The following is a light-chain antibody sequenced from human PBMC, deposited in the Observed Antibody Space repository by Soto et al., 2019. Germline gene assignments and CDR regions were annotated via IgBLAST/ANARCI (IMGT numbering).Light chain of an antibody. CDR2: DTS. CDR3: QQYGTSEII. CDR1: QTLSNSF. J-gene: IGKJ5*01. Sequence: EIVLTQSPGTLSFSPGERATLSCRASQTLSNSFIAWYQQKPGQAPRLLIYDTSSRATGVPDRYSASGSGTDFTLTISRLEPEDFAVFFCQQYGTSEIIFGQGTRLEI. V-gene: IGKV3-20*01.